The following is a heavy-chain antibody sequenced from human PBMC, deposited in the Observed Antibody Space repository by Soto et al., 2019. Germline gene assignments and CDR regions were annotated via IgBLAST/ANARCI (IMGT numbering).Heavy chain of an antibody. D-gene: IGHD5-12*01. CDR1: GYDFARTW. V-gene: IGHV5-51*01. CDR2: IYPGDSET. CDR3: ARLVGAYDSYFDH. J-gene: IGHJ4*02. Sequence: GESLKISCKASGYDFARTWIGWVRQLPGKGLDWLGIIYPGDSETRYSPSFRGQVTFSVDMSISTAYLHWSSLKTSDIAIYYCARLVGAYDSYFDHWGQGTRVTVSS.